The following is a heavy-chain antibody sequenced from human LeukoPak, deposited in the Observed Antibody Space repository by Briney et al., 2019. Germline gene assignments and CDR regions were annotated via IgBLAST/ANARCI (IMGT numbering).Heavy chain of an antibody. V-gene: IGHV3-7*01. Sequence: GGSLRLSCVVSGFTFSSYWMSWVRQAPGKGLEWVANIKQDGSEKYYVDPVKGRFTISRDNAKNSLYLQMNSLRAEDTAVYYCVREGYSYLVYYFDYWGQGTLVTVPS. CDR3: VREGYSYLVYYFDY. J-gene: IGHJ4*02. CDR1: GFTFSSYW. CDR2: IKQDGSEK. D-gene: IGHD5-18*01.